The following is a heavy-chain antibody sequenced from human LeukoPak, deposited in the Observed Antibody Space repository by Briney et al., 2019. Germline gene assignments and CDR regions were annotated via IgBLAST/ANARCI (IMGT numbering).Heavy chain of an antibody. D-gene: IGHD3-9*01. J-gene: IGHJ4*02. CDR3: ARDSDWAYFDY. CDR1: GFTVSSNY. V-gene: IGHV3-66*02. CDR2: IYSGGST. Sequence: GGSLRLSCAASGFTVSSNYMSWVRQAPGKGLEWVSVIYSGGSTYYADSVKGRFTISRDNSKNTLYLQMNSLRAEDTAVYYCARDSDWAYFDYWGQRTLVTVSS.